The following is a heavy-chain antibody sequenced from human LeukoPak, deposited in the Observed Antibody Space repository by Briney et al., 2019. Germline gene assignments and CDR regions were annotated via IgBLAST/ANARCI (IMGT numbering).Heavy chain of an antibody. CDR3: IRVRGDYGGNSAWYFDY. CDR1: GFTFSSYA. J-gene: IGHJ4*02. Sequence: GGSLRLSCAASGFTFSSYAMSWVRQAPGKGLEWVSAISGSGGSTYYADSVKGRFTISRDNSKNTLYLQMNSLRAEDTAVYYCIRVRGDYGGNSAWYFDYWGQGTMVTVSS. CDR2: ISGSGGST. V-gene: IGHV3-23*01. D-gene: IGHD4-23*01.